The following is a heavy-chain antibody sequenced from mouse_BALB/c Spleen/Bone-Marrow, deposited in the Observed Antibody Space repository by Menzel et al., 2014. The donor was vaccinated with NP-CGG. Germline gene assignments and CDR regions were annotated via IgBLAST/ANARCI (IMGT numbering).Heavy chain of an antibody. V-gene: IGHV5-17*02. Sequence: EVKLMESGGGLVQPGGSRKLSCAASGFTFSSFGMHWVRQAPEKGLVWVAYISSGSSTIYYADTVKGRFNISRDNPKNTLFMQRNSLRSEDTAMYYCARSGYCGSRPYYAMDYWGQGTSVTVSS. CDR3: ARSGYCGSRPYYAMDY. CDR2: ISSGSSTI. J-gene: IGHJ4*01. D-gene: IGHD1-1*01. CDR1: GFTFSSFG.